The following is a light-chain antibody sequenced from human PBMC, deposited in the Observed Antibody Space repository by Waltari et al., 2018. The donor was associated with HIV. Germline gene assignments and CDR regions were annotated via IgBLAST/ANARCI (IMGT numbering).Light chain of an antibody. CDR1: SSDVGCCNY. J-gene: IGLJ3*02. CDR3: CSYAGSYTWV. CDR2: DVS. V-gene: IGLV2-11*01. Sequence: QSALTQPRSVSGSPGQSVSISCTGTSSDVGCCNYVSWYQQHPGKAPKLMIYDVSTRPSGVPDRFSGSKSGNTASLTISGLQAEDEADYYCCSYAGSYTWVFGGGTKLTVL.